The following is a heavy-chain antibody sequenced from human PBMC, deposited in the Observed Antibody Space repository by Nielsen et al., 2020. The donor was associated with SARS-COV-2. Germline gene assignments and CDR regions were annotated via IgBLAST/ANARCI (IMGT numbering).Heavy chain of an antibody. CDR2: IFSNDEK. CDR3: ARILYYYDSSGYYYSPFDY. J-gene: IGHJ4*02. Sequence: WIRQPPGKALEWLAHIFSNDEKSYSTSLKSRLTISKDTSKGQVVLTMTNMDPVDTATYYCARILYYYDSSGYYYSPFDYWGQGTLVTVSS. V-gene: IGHV2-26*01. D-gene: IGHD3-22*01.